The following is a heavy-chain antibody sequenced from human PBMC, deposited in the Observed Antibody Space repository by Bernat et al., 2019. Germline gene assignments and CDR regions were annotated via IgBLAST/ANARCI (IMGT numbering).Heavy chain of an antibody. V-gene: IGHV5-51*01. CDR2: IYASDSDT. CDR3: ERPRYSSNPPYYFDY. Sequence: VQLVQSGAEVRKPGESLKISCKGSEDSFTNYCIAWVRQMPGKGLEWMGTIYASDSDTRYSPSFQGQVTISADKCINTAYMQWSSLKASGSDMYYCERPRYSSNPPYYFDYWGQGTLVTVSS. CDR1: EDSFTNYC. D-gene: IGHD6-13*01. J-gene: IGHJ4*02.